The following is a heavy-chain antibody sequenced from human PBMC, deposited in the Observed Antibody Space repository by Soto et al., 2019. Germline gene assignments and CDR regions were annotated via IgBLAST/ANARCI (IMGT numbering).Heavy chain of an antibody. CDR3: ARDLSLWFGELLFLPD. V-gene: IGHV1-8*01. CDR2: MNPNSGNT. J-gene: IGHJ4*02. Sequence: ASVKVSCKASGYTFTSYVINWVRQATGQGLEWMGWMNPNSGNTGYAQKFQGRVTMTRNTSISTAYMELSSLRSEDTAVYYCARDLSLWFGELLFLPDWGQGTLVTSPQ. D-gene: IGHD3-10*01. CDR1: GYTFTSYV.